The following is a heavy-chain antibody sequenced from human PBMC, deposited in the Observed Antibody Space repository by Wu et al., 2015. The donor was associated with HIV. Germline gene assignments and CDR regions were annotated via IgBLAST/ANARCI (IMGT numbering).Heavy chain of an antibody. CDR2: INPNSGGT. CDR3: ARDYYDVLTTYSHYFFDL. J-gene: IGHJ4*02. D-gene: IGHD3-9*01. CDR1: GYTFTGYY. Sequence: QVQLVQPGADVKRPGASVKVCKASGYTFTGYYMHWLRQAPGQGLEWMGWINPNSGGTNFAQKFQDRVTLTRDTSISTAYMEMSGLRSDDTAVYYCARDYYDVLTTYSHYFFDLWGQGTLVTVSS. V-gene: IGHV1-2*02.